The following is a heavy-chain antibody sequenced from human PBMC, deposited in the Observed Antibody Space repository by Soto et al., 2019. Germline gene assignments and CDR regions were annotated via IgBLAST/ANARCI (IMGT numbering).Heavy chain of an antibody. CDR1: GYTFTSYD. CDR3: AREPAYGSGSYYYYYYYMDV. CDR2: MNPNSGNT. Sequence: GASVKVSCKASGYTFTSYDINWVRQATGQGLEWMGWMNPNSGNTGYAQKFQGRVTMTRNTSISTAYMELSSLRSEDTAVYYCAREPAYGSGSYYYYYYYMDVWGKGTTVTVSS. V-gene: IGHV1-8*01. D-gene: IGHD3-10*01. J-gene: IGHJ6*03.